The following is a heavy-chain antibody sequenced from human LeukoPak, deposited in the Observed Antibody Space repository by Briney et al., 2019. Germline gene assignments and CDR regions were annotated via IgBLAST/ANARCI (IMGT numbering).Heavy chain of an antibody. CDR2: IYHSGST. CDR1: GYSIGSGYY. CDR3: ARVAGMYSSSWYYFDY. J-gene: IGHJ4*02. V-gene: IGHV4-38-2*01. D-gene: IGHD6-13*01. Sequence: SETLSLICAVSGYSIGSGYYWGWIRQPPGKGLEWIGRIYHSGSTYYNPSLKSRVTISVDTSKNQFSLKLSSVTAADTAVYYCARVAGMYSSSWYYFDYWGQGTLVTVSS.